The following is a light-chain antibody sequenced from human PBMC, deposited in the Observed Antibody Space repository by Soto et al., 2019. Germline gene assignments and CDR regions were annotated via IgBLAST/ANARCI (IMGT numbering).Light chain of an antibody. CDR3: AAWDDRLNGRV. CDR1: SSNIGSNT. V-gene: IGLV1-44*01. J-gene: IGLJ2*01. CDR2: SNN. Sequence: QSVLTQPPSASGTPGQRVTISCSGSSSNIGSNTVNWYQQLPGTAPKLLIYSNNQRTSGVPDRFSGSKSGTSASLAISGLQAEDEADYYCAAWDDRLNGRVFGGGTKVTVL.